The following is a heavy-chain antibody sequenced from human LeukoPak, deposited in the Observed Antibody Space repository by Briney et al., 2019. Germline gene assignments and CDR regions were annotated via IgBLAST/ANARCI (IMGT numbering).Heavy chain of an antibody. V-gene: IGHV4-39*01. CDR3: ASIAAAGIDY. CDR1: GGSISSSSYY. J-gene: IGHJ4*02. Sequence: SETLSLTCTVSGGSISSSSYYWGWIRQPPGKELEWIGSIYYSGSTYYNPSLKSRVTISVDTSKNQFSLKVSSVTAADTAVYYCASIAAAGIDYWGQGTLVTVSS. D-gene: IGHD6-13*01. CDR2: IYYSGST.